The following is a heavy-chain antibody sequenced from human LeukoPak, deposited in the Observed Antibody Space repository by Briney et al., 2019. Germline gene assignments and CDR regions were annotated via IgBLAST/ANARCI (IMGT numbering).Heavy chain of an antibody. CDR1: GFTFSSYA. J-gene: IGHJ4*02. D-gene: IGHD3-9*01. CDR3: AKDLSRYFDWLSYFDY. V-gene: IGHV3-30-3*01. CDR2: ISYDGSNK. Sequence: GGSLRLSCAASGFTFSSYAMHWVRQAPGKGLEWVAVISYDGSNKYYADSVKGRFTISRDNSKNTLYLQMNSLRAEDTAVYYCAKDLSRYFDWLSYFDYWGQGTLVTVSS.